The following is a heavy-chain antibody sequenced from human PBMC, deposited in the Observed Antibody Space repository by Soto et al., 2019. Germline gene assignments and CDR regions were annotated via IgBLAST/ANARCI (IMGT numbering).Heavy chain of an antibody. CDR3: AKDSGTWIQLWLLDY. J-gene: IGHJ4*02. V-gene: IGHV3-30*18. D-gene: IGHD5-18*01. CDR1: GFTFSSYG. CDR2: ISYDGSNK. Sequence: QVQLVESGGGVVQPGRSLRLSCAASGFTFSSYGMHWVRQAPGKGLEWVAVISYDGSNKYYADSVKGRFTISRDNSKNTLYLQMNSLRAEDTAVYYCAKDSGTWIQLWLLDYWGQGTLVTVSS.